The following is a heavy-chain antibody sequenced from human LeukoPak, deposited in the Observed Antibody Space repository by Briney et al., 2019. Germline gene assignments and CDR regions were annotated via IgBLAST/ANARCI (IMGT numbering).Heavy chain of an antibody. CDR1: GGSFSSTTYY. Sequence: SETLSLTCSISGGSFSSTTYYWAWIRQPPGKGLEYIASISYTVETYYNPALRSRVTISVDTSKNQFSLKLSSVTAADTAVYYCARLGWWDSWGQGTLVTVSS. CDR2: ISYTVET. D-gene: IGHD2-15*01. CDR3: ARLGWWDS. J-gene: IGHJ4*02. V-gene: IGHV4-39*01.